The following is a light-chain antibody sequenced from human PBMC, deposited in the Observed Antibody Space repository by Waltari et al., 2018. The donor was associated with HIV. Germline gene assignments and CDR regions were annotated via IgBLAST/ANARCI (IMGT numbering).Light chain of an antibody. V-gene: IGKV2-24*01. CDR2: KIY. CDR1: ESLEHQDDNIY. Sequence: VLTQTPLFSLVTLGQSASISCTSSESLEHQDDNIYLSWLHQRPGQPPRLRLYKIYKRFSGVPDRFSGSGAGTEFTLKISRVEAEDVGVYYCMQATQLPRTIGPWTTVQI. CDR3: MQATQLPRT. J-gene: IGKJ4*02.